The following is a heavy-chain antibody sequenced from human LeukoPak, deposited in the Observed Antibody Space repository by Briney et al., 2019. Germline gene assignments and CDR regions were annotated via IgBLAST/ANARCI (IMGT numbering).Heavy chain of an antibody. Sequence: KPGGSLRLSCAASGFTFSDYYMSWIRQAPGKGLEWVSYISSSSSYTNYADSVKGRFTISRDNAKNSLYLQMNSLRAEDTAVYYCAKGPGRYLVGEAVNYWGQGTLVTVSS. V-gene: IGHV3-11*05. D-gene: IGHD3-16*01. J-gene: IGHJ4*02. CDR3: AKGPGRYLVGEAVNY. CDR2: ISSSSSYT. CDR1: GFTFSDYY.